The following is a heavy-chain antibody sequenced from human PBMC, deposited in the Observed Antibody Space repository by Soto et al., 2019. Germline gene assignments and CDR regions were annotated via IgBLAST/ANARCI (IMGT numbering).Heavy chain of an antibody. J-gene: IGHJ4*02. Sequence: SETLSLTCAVSGGSISSGGYSWSWIRQPPGKGLEWIGYIYHSGSTYYNPSLKSRVTISVDRSKNQFSLKLSSVTAADTAVYYCARAGYSSGWRLDYWGQGTLVTVSS. CDR1: GGSISSGGYS. D-gene: IGHD6-19*01. V-gene: IGHV4-30-2*01. CDR2: IYHSGST. CDR3: ARAGYSSGWRLDY.